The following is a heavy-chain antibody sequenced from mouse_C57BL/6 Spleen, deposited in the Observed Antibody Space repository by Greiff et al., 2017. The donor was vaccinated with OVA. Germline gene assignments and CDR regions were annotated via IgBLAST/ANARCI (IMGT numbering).Heavy chain of an antibody. Sequence: QVQLKESGPELVKPGASVKISCKASGYAFSSSWMNWVKQRPGKGLEWIGRIYPGDGDTNYNGKFKGKATLTADKSSSTAYMQLSSLTSEDSAVYFCARSYYGSSWDYWGQGTTLTVSS. V-gene: IGHV1-82*01. J-gene: IGHJ2*01. D-gene: IGHD1-1*01. CDR3: ARSYYGSSWDY. CDR1: GYAFSSSW. CDR2: IYPGDGDT.